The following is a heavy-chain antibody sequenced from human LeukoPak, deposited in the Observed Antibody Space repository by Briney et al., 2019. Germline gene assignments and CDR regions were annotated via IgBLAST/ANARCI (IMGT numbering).Heavy chain of an antibody. CDR3: ARDMQNYYDSSGYIGYFDY. CDR1: GFTFSSYG. CDR2: IWYDGSNK. D-gene: IGHD3-22*01. Sequence: PGRSLRLSCAASGFTFSSYGMHWVPQAPGKGLEWVAVIWYDGSNKYYADSVKGRFTISRDNSKNTLYLQMNSLRAEDTAVYYCARDMQNYYDSSGYIGYFDYWGQGTLVTVSS. J-gene: IGHJ4*02. V-gene: IGHV3-33*01.